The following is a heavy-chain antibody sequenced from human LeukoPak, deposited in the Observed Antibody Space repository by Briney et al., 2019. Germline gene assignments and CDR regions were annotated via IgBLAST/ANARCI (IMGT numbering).Heavy chain of an antibody. CDR2: IKQDGSEK. CDR3: ARDPGGFLEWLPRYYFDY. Sequence: GGSLRLSCAASGFTFSSYWMSWVRQAPGKGLEWVANIKQDGSEKYYVDSVEGRFTISRDNAKNSLYLQMNSLRAEDTAVYYCARDPGGFLEWLPRYYFDYWGQGTLVTVSS. V-gene: IGHV3-7*01. J-gene: IGHJ4*02. D-gene: IGHD3-3*01. CDR1: GFTFSSYW.